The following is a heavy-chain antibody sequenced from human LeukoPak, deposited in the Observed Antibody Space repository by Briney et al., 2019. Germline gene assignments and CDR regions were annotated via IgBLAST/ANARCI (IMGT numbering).Heavy chain of an antibody. J-gene: IGHJ4*02. V-gene: IGHV3-74*01. CDR1: GFTFNNYW. CDR3: GSIFEH. Sequence: PGGSLRLSCAPSGFTFNNYWMHWVRQTSEKGLVWVSRIDTDGSITNYADSVKGRFTISRHNAKNTVFLQINSLRAEDTAIYYCGSIFEHWGQGALVTVSS. CDR2: IDTDGSIT.